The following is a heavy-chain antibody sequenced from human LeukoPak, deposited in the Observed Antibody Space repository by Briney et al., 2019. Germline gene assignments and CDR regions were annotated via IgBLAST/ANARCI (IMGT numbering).Heavy chain of an antibody. V-gene: IGHV3-74*01. CDR2: IKSDGST. J-gene: IGHJ1*01. Sequence: GGSLRLSCAASGFTYSSYWMHWVRQAPGKGLVWVSRIKSDGSTNYADSVKGRFTISRDNAKNTVSLQMNSLRAEDTGVYYCARAPSEIGGYYPEYFRHWGQGTLVTVSS. D-gene: IGHD3-22*01. CDR3: ARAPSEIGGYYPEYFRH. CDR1: GFTYSSYW.